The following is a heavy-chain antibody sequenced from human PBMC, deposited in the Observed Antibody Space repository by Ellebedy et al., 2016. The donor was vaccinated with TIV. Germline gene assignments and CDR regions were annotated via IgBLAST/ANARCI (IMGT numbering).Heavy chain of an antibody. D-gene: IGHD4-17*01. CDR2: INPNSGGT. J-gene: IGHJ3*02. Sequence: AASVKVSCKASGYTFTGYYMHWVRQAPGQGLEWMGWINPNSGGTNYAQKFQGWVTMTRDTSISTAYMELSRLRSDDTAVYYCARDQDDGDYVLGAFDIWGQGTMVTVSS. CDR3: ARDQDDGDYVLGAFDI. CDR1: GYTFTGYY. V-gene: IGHV1-2*04.